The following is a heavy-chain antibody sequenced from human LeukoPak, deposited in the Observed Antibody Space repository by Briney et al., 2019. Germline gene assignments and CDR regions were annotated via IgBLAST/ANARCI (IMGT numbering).Heavy chain of an antibody. V-gene: IGHV4-4*02. J-gene: IGHJ1*01. Sequence: SEPLSLTCAVSGGSISSSNWWSWVRQPPGKGLEWIGEIYHSGSTNYNPSLKSRVTISVDKSKNQFSLKLSSVTAADTAVYYCASPPTVTTLGAEYFQHWGQGTLVTVSS. D-gene: IGHD4-17*01. CDR1: GGSISSSNW. CDR3: ASPPTVTTLGAEYFQH. CDR2: IYHSGST.